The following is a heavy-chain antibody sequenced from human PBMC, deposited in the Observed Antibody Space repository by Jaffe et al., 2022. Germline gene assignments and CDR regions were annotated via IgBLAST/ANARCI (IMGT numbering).Heavy chain of an antibody. CDR3: AKEAPDDYGDYEEMYGAFDI. J-gene: IGHJ3*02. Sequence: EVQLLESGGGLVQPGGSLRLSCAASGFTFSSYAMSWVRQAPGKGLEWVSAISGSGGSTYYADSVKGRFTISRDNSKNTLYLQMNSLRAEDTAVYYCAKEAPDDYGDYEEMYGAFDIWGQGTMVTVSS. CDR1: GFTFSSYA. D-gene: IGHD4-17*01. CDR2: ISGSGGST. V-gene: IGHV3-23*01.